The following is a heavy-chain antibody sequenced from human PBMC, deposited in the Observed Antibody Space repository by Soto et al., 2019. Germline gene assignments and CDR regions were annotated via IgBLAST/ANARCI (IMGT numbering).Heavy chain of an antibody. D-gene: IGHD2-2*01. CDR3: AREDIVVVPAARDAFDI. CDR1: GGSFSGYY. V-gene: IGHV4-34*01. J-gene: IGHJ3*02. CDR2: INHSGST. Sequence: SETLSVTCAVYGGSFSGYYWSWIRQPPGKGLEWIGEINHSGSTNYNPSLKSRVTISVDTSKNQFSLKLSSVTAADTAVYYCAREDIVVVPAARDAFDIWGQGTMVTVSS.